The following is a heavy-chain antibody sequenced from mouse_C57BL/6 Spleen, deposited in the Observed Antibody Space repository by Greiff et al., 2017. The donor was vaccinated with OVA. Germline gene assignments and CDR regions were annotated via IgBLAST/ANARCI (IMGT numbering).Heavy chain of an antibody. Sequence: ESGPGLVKPSQSLSLTCSVTGYSITSGYYWNWIRQFPGNKLEWMGYISYDGSNNYNPSLKNRNSITRDTSKNQFFLKLNSVTTEDTATYYCARGDDGHDGGDYYAMDYWGQGTSVTVSS. CDR2: ISYDGSN. J-gene: IGHJ4*01. V-gene: IGHV3-6*01. CDR1: GYSITSGYY. CDR3: ARGDDGHDGGDYYAMDY. D-gene: IGHD2-3*01.